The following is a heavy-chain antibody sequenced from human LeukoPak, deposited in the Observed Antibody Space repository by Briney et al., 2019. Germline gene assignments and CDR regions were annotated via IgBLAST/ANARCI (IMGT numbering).Heavy chain of an antibody. Sequence: ASVKVSCKVSGYTLTELSMHWVRQAPGKGLEWMGGFDPKDGETIYAQKFQGRVTMTEDTSTDTAYMELSSLRSEDTAVYYCATESGSGYYGGYYYYGMDVWGQGTTVTVSS. CDR3: ATESGSGYYGGYYYYGMDV. D-gene: IGHD3-22*01. CDR1: GYTLTELS. J-gene: IGHJ6*02. V-gene: IGHV1-24*01. CDR2: FDPKDGET.